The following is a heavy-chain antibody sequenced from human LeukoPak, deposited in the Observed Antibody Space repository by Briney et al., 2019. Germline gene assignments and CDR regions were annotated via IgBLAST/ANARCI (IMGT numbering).Heavy chain of an antibody. CDR3: TRAEYDTSWFAS. Sequence: MTSETLSLTCTVSGGSFTTYYWNWIRQPPGKRLERIGYIYYSGSTKYNPSLKSRVTMSVDTSKRQFSLRLYSVTAADTAIYYCTRAEYDTSWFASWGQGTLVTVSS. D-gene: IGHD2/OR15-2a*01. V-gene: IGHV4-59*01. CDR1: GGSFTTYY. J-gene: IGHJ5*01. CDR2: IYYSGST.